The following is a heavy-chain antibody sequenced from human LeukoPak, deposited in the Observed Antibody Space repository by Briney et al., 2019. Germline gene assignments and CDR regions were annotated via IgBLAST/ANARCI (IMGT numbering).Heavy chain of an antibody. Sequence: AGGSLRLSCAASGFTFSSYAMSWVRQAPGKGLEWVSAISGSGGSTYYADSVKGRFTISRDNSKNTLYLQMNSLRAEDTAVYYCAKSGRGGSPPYYFDYWGQGTLVTVSS. CDR3: AKSGRGGSPPYYFDY. CDR1: GFTFSSYA. J-gene: IGHJ4*02. CDR2: ISGSGGST. V-gene: IGHV3-23*01. D-gene: IGHD6-25*01.